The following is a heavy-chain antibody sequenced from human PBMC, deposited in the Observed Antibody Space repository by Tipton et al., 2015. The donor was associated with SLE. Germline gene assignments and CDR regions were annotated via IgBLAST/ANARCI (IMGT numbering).Heavy chain of an antibody. D-gene: IGHD6-19*01. V-gene: IGHV3-48*02. CDR1: GFTFNTHA. CDR3: AKDHEWLVHRGAFDV. J-gene: IGHJ3*01. CDR2: INNSGSSR. Sequence: SLRLSCAASGFTFNTHALHWVRQAPGKGLERVSHINNSGSSRYSADSVMSRFTISRDNAKNSLYLQMNSLRDEDTALYYCAKDHEWLVHRGAFDVWGQGATVTVSS.